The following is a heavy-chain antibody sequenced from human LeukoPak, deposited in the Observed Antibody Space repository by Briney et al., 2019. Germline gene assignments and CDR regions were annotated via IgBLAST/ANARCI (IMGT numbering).Heavy chain of an antibody. V-gene: IGHV4-31*03. J-gene: IGHJ5*02. CDR1: GAAVTSGAYY. Sequence: PSETLSLTCTVSGAAVTSGAYYWSPIRQHPGKGLEWIGSISYSGSTYYYPSLKSRVNISLDPSKNQFSLKLSSVTAADTAVYYCCRAEINYFDPWGQGTLVTVSS. D-gene: IGHD4-11*01. CDR3: CRAEINYFDP. CDR2: ISYSGST.